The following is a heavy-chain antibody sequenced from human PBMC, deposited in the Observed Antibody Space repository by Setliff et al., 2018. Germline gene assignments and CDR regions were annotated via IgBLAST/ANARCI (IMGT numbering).Heavy chain of an antibody. J-gene: IGHJ4*02. CDR2: IHHSGST. Sequence: SETLSLTCAVSGYSISNIYYWGWIRQPPGKGLEWIATIHHSGSTNYNPSLKSRATISVDTSKNQFSLTVSSVTAADTAVYYYGRVGNWNFFDFWGQGTLVTVSS. CDR3: GRVGNWNFFDF. D-gene: IGHD1-1*01. CDR1: GYSISNIYY. V-gene: IGHV4-38-2*01.